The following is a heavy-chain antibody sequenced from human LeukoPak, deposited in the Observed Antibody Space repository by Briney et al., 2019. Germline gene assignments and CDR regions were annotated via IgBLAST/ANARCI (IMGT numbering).Heavy chain of an antibody. CDR1: GFTFSTYW. V-gene: IGHV3-74*01. J-gene: IGHJ4*02. CDR3: ARDTSMRSDY. CDR2: ISCDGSQT. Sequence: PGGSLRLSCAASGFTFSTYWIHWVRHPPGEGLVWLSCISCDGSQTRYADSVKGRFTDSRDNSKNTLYLQMNSLRAEDTGVYYCARDTSMRSDYWGQGTLVTVSP. D-gene: IGHD2/OR15-2a*01.